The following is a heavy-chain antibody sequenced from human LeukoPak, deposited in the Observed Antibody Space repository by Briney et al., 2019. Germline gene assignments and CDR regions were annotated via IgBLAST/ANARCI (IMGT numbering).Heavy chain of an antibody. D-gene: IGHD3-22*01. J-gene: IGHJ4*02. CDR3: ARVRDYYYDSSGYYYFDY. V-gene: IGHV1-69*13. CDR2: IIPIFGTA. CDR1: GYTLTELS. Sequence: SVKVSCKVSGYTLTELSMHWVRQAPGQGLEWMGGIIPIFGTANYAQKFQGRVTITADESTSTAYMELSSLRSEDTAVYYCARVRDYYYDSSGYYYFDYWGQGTLVTVSS.